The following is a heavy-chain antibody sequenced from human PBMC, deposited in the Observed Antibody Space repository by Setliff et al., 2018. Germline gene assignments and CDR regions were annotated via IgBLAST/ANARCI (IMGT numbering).Heavy chain of an antibody. CDR2: IRAKVSDYAT. CDR3: IRPQTPDDDHSNGYYGF. CDR1: GFTFSDSA. V-gene: IGHV3-73*01. Sequence: GGSLRLSCAASGFTFSDSAVHWVRQAPGKGLEWVGHIRAKVSDYATAYAASMKGRFTISNDDSKNTPYLQMNSLETEDTALYYCIRPQTPDDDHSNGYYGFWGQGTPVTVSS. J-gene: IGHJ4*02. D-gene: IGHD5-18*01.